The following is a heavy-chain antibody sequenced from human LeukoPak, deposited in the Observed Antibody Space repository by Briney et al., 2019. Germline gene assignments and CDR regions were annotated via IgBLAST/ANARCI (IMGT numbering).Heavy chain of an antibody. CDR3: ARDRDYYDNSGYGNWFDP. Sequence: SETLSLTCTVSGASVISYYWSWIRQPPGKGLEWIGYIYYSGSANYNPSLKSRVTISIDTSKNQFSLKLSSVTAADTAVYYCARDRDYYDNSGYGNWFDPWGQGTLVTVSS. D-gene: IGHD3-22*01. CDR1: GASVISYY. V-gene: IGHV4-59*02. J-gene: IGHJ5*02. CDR2: IYYSGSA.